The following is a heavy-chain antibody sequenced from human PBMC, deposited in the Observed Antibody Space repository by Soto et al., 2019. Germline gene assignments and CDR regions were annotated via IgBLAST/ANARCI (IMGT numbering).Heavy chain of an antibody. CDR2: ISAYNGNT. CDR1: GYTFTSYG. CDR3: ARDGGDIVVVPAAIYYYYGMDV. J-gene: IGHJ6*02. V-gene: IGHV1-18*01. D-gene: IGHD2-2*02. Sequence: ASVKVSCKASGYTFTSYGISWVRQAPGQGLEWMGWISAYNGNTNYAQKLQGRVTMTTGTSTSTAYMELRSLRSDDTAVYYCARDGGDIVVVPAAIYYYYGMDVWGQGTTVTVSS.